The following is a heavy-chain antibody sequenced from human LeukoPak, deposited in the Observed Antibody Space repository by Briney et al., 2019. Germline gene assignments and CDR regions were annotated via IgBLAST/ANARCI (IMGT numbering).Heavy chain of an antibody. CDR2: ISYDGSNK. J-gene: IGHJ4*02. V-gene: IGHV3-30-3*01. CDR1: GFTFSSYA. D-gene: IGHD1-26*01. CDR3: ARERYPNTGIVGATHFDY. Sequence: PFGRSLRLSCAASGFTFSSYAMHWVRQAPGKGLEWVAVISYDGSNKYYADSVKGRFTISRDNSKNTLYLQMNSLRAEDTAVYYCARERYPNTGIVGATHFDYWGQGTLVTVSS.